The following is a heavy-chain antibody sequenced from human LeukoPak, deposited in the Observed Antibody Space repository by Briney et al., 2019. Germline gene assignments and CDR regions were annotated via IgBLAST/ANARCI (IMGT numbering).Heavy chain of an antibody. J-gene: IGHJ1*01. CDR1: GYSFTNYW. V-gene: IGHV5-51*01. CDR3: ARLGIPEYFQD. Sequence: GESLKISCKGSGYSFTNYWIGWVRQMPGKGLEWMGVINPGDSNARYSPSFQGQVSISADKSISTAYLQWRSLKASDTAMYYCARLGIPEYFQDWGQGTLVTVSS. CDR2: INPGDSNA.